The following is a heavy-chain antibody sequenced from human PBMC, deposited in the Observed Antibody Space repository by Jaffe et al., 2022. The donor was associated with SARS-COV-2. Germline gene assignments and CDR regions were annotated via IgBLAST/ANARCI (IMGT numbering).Heavy chain of an antibody. CDR2: IWYDGSNK. CDR1: GFTFSSYG. D-gene: IGHD6-13*01. J-gene: IGHJ4*02. Sequence: QVQLVESGGGVVQPGRSLRLSCAASGFTFSSYGMHWVRQAPGKGLEWVAVIWYDGSNKYYADSVKGRFTISRDNSKNTLYLQMNSLRAEDTAVYYCARDREAAAPGFDYWGQGTLVTVSS. V-gene: IGHV3-33*01. CDR3: ARDREAAAPGFDY.